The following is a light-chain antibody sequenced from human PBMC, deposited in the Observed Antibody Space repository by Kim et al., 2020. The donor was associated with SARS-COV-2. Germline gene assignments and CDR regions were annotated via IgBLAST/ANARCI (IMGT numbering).Light chain of an antibody. CDR1: QSVSSY. CDR3: QQRSNWLT. J-gene: IGKJ4*01. Sequence: LALSPGERATLSCRASQSVSSYLAWYQQKPGQAPRLLIYDASNRATGIPARFSGSGSGTDFTLTISSLEPEDFAVYYCQQRSNWLTFGGGTKVEI. V-gene: IGKV3-11*01. CDR2: DAS.